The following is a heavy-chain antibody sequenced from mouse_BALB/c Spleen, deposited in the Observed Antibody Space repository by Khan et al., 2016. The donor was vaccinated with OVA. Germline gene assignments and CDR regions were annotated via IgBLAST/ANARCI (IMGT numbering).Heavy chain of an antibody. CDR2: IYPGSDNA. D-gene: IGHD2-3*01. V-gene: IGHV1-81*01. J-gene: IGHJ2*01. CDR1: GYTFTYYV. Sequence: VQLQESGPELVKPGASVKMSCKASGYTFTYYVITWVKQRTGQGLEWIGEIYPGSDNAYYNERVKGKATLTADKSSNTTHMQLSSLTSEDSAVYFCARGDGYYVYFDYWGQGTTLTVSS. CDR3: ARGDGYYVYFDY.